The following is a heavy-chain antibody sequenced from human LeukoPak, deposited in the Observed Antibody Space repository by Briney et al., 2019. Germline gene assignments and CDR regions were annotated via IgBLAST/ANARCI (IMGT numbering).Heavy chain of an antibody. J-gene: IGHJ4*02. CDR3: ARQDLLGLYSGYDEHFDY. Sequence: SETLSLTCAVYGGSFSGYYWSWVRQPPGKGLERIGEINHSGSTNYNPSLKSRGTISVDTSKNQFSLKLSSVTAADTAVYYCARQDLLGLYSGYDEHFDYWGQGTLVTVSS. V-gene: IGHV4-34*01. CDR2: INHSGST. CDR1: GGSFSGYY. D-gene: IGHD5-12*01.